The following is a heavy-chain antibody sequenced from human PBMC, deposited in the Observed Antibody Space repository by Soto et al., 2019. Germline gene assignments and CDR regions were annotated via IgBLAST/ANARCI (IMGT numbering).Heavy chain of an antibody. V-gene: IGHV1-69*13. D-gene: IGHD2-2*01. CDR1: GGTFSSYA. Sequence: GASVKVSCKASGGTFSSYAISWVRQAPGQGLEWMGGIIPIFGTATYAQKFQGRVTITADESTSTAYMELSSLRSEDTAVYYCAREGDIVVVPAAMPWFAPWGQGTLVTVSS. J-gene: IGHJ5*02. CDR2: IIPIFGTA. CDR3: AREGDIVVVPAAMPWFAP.